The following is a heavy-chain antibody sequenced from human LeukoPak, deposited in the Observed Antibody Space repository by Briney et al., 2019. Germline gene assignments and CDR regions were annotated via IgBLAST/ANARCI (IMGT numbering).Heavy chain of an antibody. V-gene: IGHV3-21*01. CDR3: ARDPRGYSSGFS. Sequence: RGSLRLSCAASGFTFSSYSMNWVRQAPGKGLEWVSSISSSSSYIYYADSVKGRFTISRDNAKNSLYLQMNSLRAEDTAVYYCARDPRGYSSGFSWGQGTLVTVSS. D-gene: IGHD6-19*01. CDR2: ISSSSSYI. J-gene: IGHJ4*02. CDR1: GFTFSSYS.